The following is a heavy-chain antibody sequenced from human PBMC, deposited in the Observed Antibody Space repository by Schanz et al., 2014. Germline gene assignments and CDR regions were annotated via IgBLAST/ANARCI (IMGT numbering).Heavy chain of an antibody. Sequence: EVQLLESGGGLVEPGGSLRLSCAAPGFAFSSYGMNWLRQAPGKGLEWVSVIGVDGTTTYYADSVKGRFTISRDNSKNTLYLQMNSLRPEDTAVYYCAKYRGYYRVSGSYRELEYWGQGTLVTVSS. CDR1: GFAFSSYG. CDR3: AKYRGYYRVSGSYRELEY. D-gene: IGHD3-10*01. J-gene: IGHJ4*02. V-gene: IGHV3-23*01. CDR2: IGVDGTTT.